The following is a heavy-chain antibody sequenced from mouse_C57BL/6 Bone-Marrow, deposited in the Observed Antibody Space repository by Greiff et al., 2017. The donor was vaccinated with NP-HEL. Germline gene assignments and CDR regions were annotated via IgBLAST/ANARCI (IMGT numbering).Heavy chain of an antibody. CDR2: IRNKANNHAT. Sequence: VQLKESGGGLVQPGGSMKLSCAASGFTFSDAWMDWVRQSPEKGLEWVAEIRNKANNHATYYAESVKGRFTISRDDSKSSVYLQMNSLTAEDTGIYYCTRQRGYYFDYWGQGTTLTVAS. J-gene: IGHJ2*01. CDR1: GFTFSDAW. V-gene: IGHV6-6*01. CDR3: TRQRGYYFDY.